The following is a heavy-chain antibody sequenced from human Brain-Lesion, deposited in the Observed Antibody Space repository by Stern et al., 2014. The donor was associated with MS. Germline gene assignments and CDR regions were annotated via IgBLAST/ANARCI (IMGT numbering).Heavy chain of an antibody. CDR3: ATLSPGAGGNYYRHFDY. Sequence: VQLVQSGAEVKKPGASVKVSCKVSGYTLTEFSMHWVRQAPRKGLEWMGGFDPEDGETICAQKFQGRVSMTEDTSTDTAYMELSSLRSEDTAVYYCATLSPGAGGNYYRHFDYWGQGTLVTVSS. V-gene: IGHV1-24*01. J-gene: IGHJ4*02. CDR2: FDPEDGET. D-gene: IGHD1-26*01. CDR1: GYTLTEFS.